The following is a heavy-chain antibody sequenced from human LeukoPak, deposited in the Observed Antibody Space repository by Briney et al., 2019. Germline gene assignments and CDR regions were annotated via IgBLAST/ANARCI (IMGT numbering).Heavy chain of an antibody. J-gene: IGHJ4*02. Sequence: PGESLKISCEGSGYSFVNYWIGWVRQMPGKGLEWMGIIYPRDSDTRYSPSFQGQVTISADKSISTAYLQWSSLKASDTAMYYCARLPNVDTAMVARVGFDYWGQGTLVTVSS. V-gene: IGHV5-51*01. D-gene: IGHD5-18*01. CDR1: GYSFVNYW. CDR3: ARLPNVDTAMVARVGFDY. CDR2: IYPRDSDT.